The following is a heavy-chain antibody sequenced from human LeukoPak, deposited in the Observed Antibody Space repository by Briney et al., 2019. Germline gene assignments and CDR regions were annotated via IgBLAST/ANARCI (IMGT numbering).Heavy chain of an antibody. CDR1: GFTLSNYW. D-gene: IGHD2-21*02. J-gene: IGHJ4*01. V-gene: IGHV3-74*01. CDR2: LHSNGAFT. Sequence: GGSLRLSCSASGFTLSNYWMHWVRQAPGKGLVWVARLHSNGAFTTYADSVKGRFTISRDTAKNTLYLQMNSLRVEDTAVYYCARFVVVPAGDYWGQGTLVTVSS. CDR3: ARFVVVPAGDY.